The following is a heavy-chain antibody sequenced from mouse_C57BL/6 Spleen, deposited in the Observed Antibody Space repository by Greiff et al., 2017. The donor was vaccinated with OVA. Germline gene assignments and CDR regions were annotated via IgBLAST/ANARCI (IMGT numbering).Heavy chain of an antibody. Sequence: VQRVESGAELVRPGTSVKVSCKASGYAFTNYLIEWVKQRPGQGLEWIGVINPGSGGTNYNEKFKGKATLTADKSSSTAYMQLSSLTSEDAAVYFCARPGSSYVRGFAYWGQGTLVTVSA. J-gene: IGHJ3*01. D-gene: IGHD1-1*01. V-gene: IGHV1-54*01. CDR3: ARPGSSYVRGFAY. CDR2: INPGSGGT. CDR1: GYAFTNYL.